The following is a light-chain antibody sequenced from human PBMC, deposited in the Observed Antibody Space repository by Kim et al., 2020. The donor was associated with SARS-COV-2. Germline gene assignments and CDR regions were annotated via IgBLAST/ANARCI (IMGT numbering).Light chain of an antibody. CDR3: QQRSNWPPLYT. J-gene: IGKJ2*01. V-gene: IGKV3-11*01. CDR1: QRVSSF. Sequence: EVVLTQSPATLSLSPGDRATLSCRASQRVSSFLAWYQHKPGQAPRLLIYDISNRATGVPARFSGSGSGTDFTLTISSLEPEDFAVYYCQQRSNWPPLYTFGQGTKLEI. CDR2: DIS.